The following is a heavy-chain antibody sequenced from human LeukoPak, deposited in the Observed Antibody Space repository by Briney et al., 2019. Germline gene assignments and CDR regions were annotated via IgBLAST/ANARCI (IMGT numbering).Heavy chain of an antibody. V-gene: IGHV1-69*05. J-gene: IGHJ5*02. CDR1: GGTFSSYA. Sequence: SVKVSCKGSGGTFSSYAISLGRQAPGQGLEWMGRIIPICGRANYAQKFQGGGTITTDESTSTAYMELSSLRSEDTAVYYCASNYDSSGYYYRTWGQGTLVTVSS. CDR2: IIPICGRA. D-gene: IGHD3-22*01. CDR3: ASNYDSSGYYYRT.